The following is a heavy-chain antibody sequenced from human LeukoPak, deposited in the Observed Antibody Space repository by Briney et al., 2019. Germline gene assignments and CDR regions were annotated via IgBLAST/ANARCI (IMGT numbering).Heavy chain of an antibody. CDR3: TTLGYHLDS. CDR2: FAGSDTTK. Sequence: PGGSLRLSCAASGFDFGAYEMNWVRQAPGKGLEWVAYFAGSDTTKYYADSVRGRFTISRDNAKKSLYLQMNRLRAEETALYYCTTLGYHLDSWGEGTLVTVSS. J-gene: IGHJ4*02. D-gene: IGHD3-22*01. CDR1: GFDFGAYE. V-gene: IGHV3-48*03.